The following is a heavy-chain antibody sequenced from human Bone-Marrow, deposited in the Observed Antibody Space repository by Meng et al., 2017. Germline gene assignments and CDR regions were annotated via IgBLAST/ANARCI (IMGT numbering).Heavy chain of an antibody. CDR1: GGSFSGYY. J-gene: IGHJ4*02. V-gene: IGHV4-34*01. CDR2: INHSGST. D-gene: IGHD5-18*01. CDR3: ARVDDTGIDY. Sequence: QVQLQQWGAGLLKPSETLSLTCAVYGGSFSGYYWSWIRQPPGKGLEWIGEINHSGSTNYNPSLKSRVTISVDTSKNQFSLKLSSVTAADTAVYYCARVDDTGIDYWGQGILVTVSS.